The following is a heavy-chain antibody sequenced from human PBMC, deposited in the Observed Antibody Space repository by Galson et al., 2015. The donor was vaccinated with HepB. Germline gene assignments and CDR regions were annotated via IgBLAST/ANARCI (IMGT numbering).Heavy chain of an antibody. CDR2: INQNGNER. V-gene: IGHV3-7*01. CDR1: GFTFSSYA. D-gene: IGHD3/OR15-3a*01. CDR3: VRDLWGRDWVEPLDM. J-gene: IGHJ3*02. Sequence: SLRLSCAASGFTFSSYAMHWVRQAPGKGLEWVANINQNGNERYYVGSVKGRFAISRDNAKRSLFLQMNSLRAEDTAVYFCVRDLWGRDWVEPLDMWGQGTMVTVSS.